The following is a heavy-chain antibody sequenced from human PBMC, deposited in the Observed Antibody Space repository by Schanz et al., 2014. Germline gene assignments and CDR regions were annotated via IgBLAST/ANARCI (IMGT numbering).Heavy chain of an antibody. V-gene: IGHV3-23*04. J-gene: IGHJ4*02. CDR2: ISASGGDT. CDR1: GFTFSDYW. CDR3: AKDISDTSGKDDY. Sequence: EVQLAESGGGLVQPGGSLRLSCAASGFTFSDYWMSWVRQAPGKGLEWVSVISASGGDTYYADSVKGRFTISRDNAENTLFLQMNSLRAEDTAVYYCAKDISDTSGKDDYWGQGTLVTVSS. D-gene: IGHD3-22*01.